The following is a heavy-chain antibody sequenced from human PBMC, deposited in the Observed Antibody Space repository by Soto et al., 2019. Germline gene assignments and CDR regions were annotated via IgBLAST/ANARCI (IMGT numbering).Heavy chain of an antibody. CDR2: FSGSSGNS. V-gene: IGHV3-23*01. D-gene: IGHD5-12*01. CDR1: GFTFSSSI. J-gene: IGHJ4*02. Sequence: EVQLLESGGGLVQPGGSLRLSCAGSGFTFSSSIMSWVRQAPGKGLEWVSTFSGSSGNSYYADSVKGRFTISRDNSKNTVYLQMNSLRAEDTALYYCAKRGHNFFDYWGQGTLVTVSS. CDR3: AKRGHNFFDY.